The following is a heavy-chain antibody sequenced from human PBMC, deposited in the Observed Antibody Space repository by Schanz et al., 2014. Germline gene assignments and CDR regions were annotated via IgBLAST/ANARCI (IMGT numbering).Heavy chain of an antibody. CDR3: AREEGGGISAAGPKHYYNGMDV. V-gene: IGHV3-NL1*01. J-gene: IGHJ6*02. Sequence: QVQMVESGGGVVQPGRSLRLSCAASGFAFSVYGMHWVRQAPGKGLEWVSRISHRGGSKSYADSVKGRFTISRDRGQNSMYSQMNRLRAEDKTVYYCAREEGGGISAAGPKHYYNGMDVWGQGTTVTVSS. CDR2: ISHRGGSK. CDR1: GFAFSVYG. D-gene: IGHD6-13*01.